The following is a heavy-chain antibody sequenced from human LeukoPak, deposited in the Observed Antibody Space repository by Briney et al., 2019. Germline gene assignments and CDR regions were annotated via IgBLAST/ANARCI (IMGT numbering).Heavy chain of an antibody. CDR1: GGSISSGGYY. J-gene: IGHJ4*02. D-gene: IGHD3-22*01. V-gene: IGHV4-31*03. CDR3: ARGTYYYDSSGFRFGYYFDY. Sequence: SETLSLTCTVPGGSISSGGYYWSWIRQHPGKGLEWIGYIYYSGSTYYNPSLKSRVTISVDTSKNQFSLKLSSVTAADTAVYYCARGTYYYDSSGFRFGYYFDYWGQGTLVTVSS. CDR2: IYYSGST.